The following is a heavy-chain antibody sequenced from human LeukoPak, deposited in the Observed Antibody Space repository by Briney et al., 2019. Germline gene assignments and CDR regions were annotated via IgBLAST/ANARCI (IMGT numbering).Heavy chain of an antibody. Sequence: GASVKVSCNASGYSFTSYDINWVRQAPGQGLEWMGWVNPKSGNTGYKQKFQARVTITRDTSISTAYMELSSLRSEDTAVYYCARGTLDTAMVHYYYYYYMDVWGKGTTVTVSS. CDR2: VNPKSGNT. CDR1: GYSFTSYD. V-gene: IGHV1-8*03. D-gene: IGHD5-18*01. CDR3: ARGTLDTAMVHYYYYYYMDV. J-gene: IGHJ6*03.